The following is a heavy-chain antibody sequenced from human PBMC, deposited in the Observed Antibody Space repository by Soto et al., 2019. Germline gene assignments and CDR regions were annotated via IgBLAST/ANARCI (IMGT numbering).Heavy chain of an antibody. CDR1: GFTFSDHY. CDR2: ISGGGTTT. D-gene: IGHD3-10*01. CDR3: AGDPYYYGSAF. Sequence: PGGSLTLSCAASGFTFSDHYMTWIRQAPGKGLEWVSKISGGGTTTHYADSVKGRFTVSRDNAKNSLYLQMNSLRAEDTAVYYCAGDPYYYGSAFWGQGTLVTVSS. V-gene: IGHV3-11*01. J-gene: IGHJ4*02.